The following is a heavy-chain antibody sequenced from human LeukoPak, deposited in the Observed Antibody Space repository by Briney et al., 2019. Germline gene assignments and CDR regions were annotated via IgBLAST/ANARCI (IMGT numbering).Heavy chain of an antibody. CDR3: ARGHNSTLPD. CDR1: GFTFSLYW. D-gene: IGHD1-20*01. CDR2: IREDESGK. V-gene: IGHV3-7*04. Sequence: GGSLRLSCAASGFTFSLYWMAWVRQAPGKGLEWVANIREDESGKYYVDSVKGRFTISRDNAKNSMYLEMNSLRAEDTAVYYCARGHNSTLPDWGQGSLVTVSS. J-gene: IGHJ4*02.